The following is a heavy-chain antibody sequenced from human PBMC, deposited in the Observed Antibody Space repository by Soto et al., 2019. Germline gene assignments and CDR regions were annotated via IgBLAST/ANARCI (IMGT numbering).Heavy chain of an antibody. D-gene: IGHD3-10*01. J-gene: IGHJ6*02. V-gene: IGHV3-30-3*01. CDR1: GFTFSSYA. Sequence: QVQLVESGGGVVQPGRSLRLSCAASGFTFSSYAMHWVRQAPGKGLEWVAVISYDGSNKYYAYSVKGRFTISRDNSKNTLYLQMNSLRAEDTAVYYCAREYGSGSYLNYYYYYGMDVWGQGTTVTVSS. CDR2: ISYDGSNK. CDR3: AREYGSGSYLNYYYYYGMDV.